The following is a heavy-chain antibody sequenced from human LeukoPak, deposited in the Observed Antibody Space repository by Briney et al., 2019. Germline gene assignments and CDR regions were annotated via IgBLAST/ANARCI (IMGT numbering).Heavy chain of an antibody. Sequence: SGGPLRLSCAASGFTFSDYYMSWIRQAPGKGLEWFQYISSSSSYTNYAESVKGRFTISRDNAKNSLNLQMNSLRAEDTAVYYCARDSGYSGYSDYWGQGTLVTVSS. J-gene: IGHJ4*02. CDR3: ARDSGYSGYSDY. CDR1: GFTFSDYY. D-gene: IGHD5-12*01. V-gene: IGHV3-11*05. CDR2: ISSSSSYT.